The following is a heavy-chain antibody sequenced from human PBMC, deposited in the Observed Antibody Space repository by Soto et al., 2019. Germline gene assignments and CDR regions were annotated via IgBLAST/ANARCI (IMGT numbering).Heavy chain of an antibody. CDR2: INPKSGGP. J-gene: IGHJ4*02. V-gene: IGHV1-2*02. CDR1: GYTFTDYY. CDR3: ASEDCRNTNCLKGFDY. D-gene: IGHD2-15*01. Sequence: ASVKVSCKTSGYTFTDYYMHWVRQAPGQGFEWVGGINPKSGGPKYVPKFQGRVTVTRDTSTSTAYMELNRLTSDDTAVYYCASEDCRNTNCLKGFDYWGQGTLVTVSS.